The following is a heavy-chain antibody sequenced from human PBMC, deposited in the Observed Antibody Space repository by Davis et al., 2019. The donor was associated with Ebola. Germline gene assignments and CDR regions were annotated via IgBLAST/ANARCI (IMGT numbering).Heavy chain of an antibody. Sequence: PSETLSLTCAISGDSVSVNSGGWNWIRQSPSGGLEWLGRTYYNSKWYNDYAVSVKGRITINPDTSKNQFSLHLNSMTPEDTAVYYCARGWLRSGFDYWGQGAPVTVSS. CDR2: TYYNSKWYN. CDR1: GDSVSVNSGG. J-gene: IGHJ4*02. V-gene: IGHV6-1*01. D-gene: IGHD5-12*01. CDR3: ARGWLRSGFDY.